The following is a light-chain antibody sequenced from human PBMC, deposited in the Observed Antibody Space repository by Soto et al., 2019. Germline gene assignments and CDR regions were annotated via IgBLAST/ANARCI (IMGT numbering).Light chain of an antibody. CDR1: SSDVGGYNY. CDR2: EVT. J-gene: IGLJ3*02. CDR3: SSYAGYNNLM. V-gene: IGLV2-8*01. Sequence: QSALTQPPSASGSPGQSVTISCTGTSSDVGGYNYVSRYQQHPGKAPKLMIYEVTKRPSGVPDRFSGSKSGNTASLTVSGLQAEDEADYYCSSYAGYNNLMFGGGTQLTVL.